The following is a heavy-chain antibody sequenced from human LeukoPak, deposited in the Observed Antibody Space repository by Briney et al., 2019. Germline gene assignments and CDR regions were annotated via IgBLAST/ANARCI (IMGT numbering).Heavy chain of an antibody. Sequence: GASVKVSCKASGYTFTGYYMHWVRQAPGQGLEWMGWINPNSGGTNYAQKFQGRVTMTRDTSISTAYMELSRLRSDDTAVYYCARDQAYYDFWSGYYRAQNWFDPWGQGTLVTVSS. J-gene: IGHJ5*02. CDR3: ARDQAYYDFWSGYYRAQNWFDP. CDR2: INPNSGGT. D-gene: IGHD3-3*01. CDR1: GYTFTGYY. V-gene: IGHV1-2*02.